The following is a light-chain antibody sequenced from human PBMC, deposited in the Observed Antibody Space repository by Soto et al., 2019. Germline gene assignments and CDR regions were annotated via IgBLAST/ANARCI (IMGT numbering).Light chain of an antibody. V-gene: IGKV3-15*01. Sequence: EVVMTQSPATLSASPGERATLSCWASETVATNLAWYQQKPGQAPRLLISGASTRAPGISDRFRGSGSGTEYTLSVSSLRSKDSEIYYGPQYFECPQMPCGQGTKV. CDR2: GAS. CDR1: ETVATN. J-gene: IGKJ1*01. CDR3: PQYFECPQMP.